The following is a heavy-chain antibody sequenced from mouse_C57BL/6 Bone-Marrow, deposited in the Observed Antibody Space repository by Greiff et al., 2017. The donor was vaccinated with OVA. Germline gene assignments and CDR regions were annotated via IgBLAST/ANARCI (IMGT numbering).Heavy chain of an antibody. J-gene: IGHJ2*01. V-gene: IGHV1-64*01. Sequence: VQVVESGAELVKPGASVKLSCKASGYTFTSYWLHWVKQRPGQGLEWIGMIHPNSGSTNYNEKFKSKATLTVDKSSSTAYMQLSSLTSEDSAVYYCALYYGSPFDYWGQGTTLTVSS. D-gene: IGHD1-1*01. CDR1: GYTFTSYW. CDR2: IHPNSGST. CDR3: ALYYGSPFDY.